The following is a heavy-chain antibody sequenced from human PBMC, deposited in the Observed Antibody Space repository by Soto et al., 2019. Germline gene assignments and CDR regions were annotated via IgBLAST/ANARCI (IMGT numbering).Heavy chain of an antibody. Sequence: ALRLSCAVSGFTFNNYGINWVRQAPGKGLEWVSSVSKSDYTYYSDSVKGRFTISRDNAKTSVSLQMTTLRAEDTAVYYCAREDSIIIPAVSDFWGQGTLVTVSS. J-gene: IGHJ4*02. V-gene: IGHV3-21*01. CDR1: GFTFNNYG. CDR2: VSKSDYT. D-gene: IGHD2-2*01. CDR3: AREDSIIIPAVSDF.